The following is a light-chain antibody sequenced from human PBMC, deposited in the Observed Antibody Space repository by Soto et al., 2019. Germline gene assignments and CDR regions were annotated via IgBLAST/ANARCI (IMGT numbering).Light chain of an antibody. J-gene: IGLJ1*01. V-gene: IGLV2-14*01. Sequence: QSVLTQPASVSGSPGQSITISCTGSSSDVGGHNHVYWYQQHPGKAPKLIIYEVGNRPSGVSNRFSGSKSGNTASLTISGFQAEDEADYYCNSSTSSSTHVFGTGTKVTV. CDR1: SSDVGGHNH. CDR2: EVG. CDR3: NSSTSSSTHV.